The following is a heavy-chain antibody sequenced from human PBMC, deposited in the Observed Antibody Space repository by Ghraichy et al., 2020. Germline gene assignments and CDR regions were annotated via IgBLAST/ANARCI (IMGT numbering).Heavy chain of an antibody. CDR2: INHSGST. Sequence: ESLNISCAVYGGSFSGYYWSWIRQPPGKGLEWIGEINHSGSTNYNPSLKSRVTISVDTSKNQFSLQLSSVTAADTAVYYCARALGGDILTVKTPIFDYWGQGTRVTVSS. D-gene: IGHD3-9*01. CDR3: ARALGGDILTVKTPIFDY. J-gene: IGHJ4*02. V-gene: IGHV4-34*01. CDR1: GGSFSGYY.